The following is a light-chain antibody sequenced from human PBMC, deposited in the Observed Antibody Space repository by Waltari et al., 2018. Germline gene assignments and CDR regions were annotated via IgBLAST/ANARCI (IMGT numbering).Light chain of an antibody. CDR2: SAS. J-gene: IGKJ4*01. Sequence: DIQMTQSPSSLSASMGDTVTITCRASQSVSTYLTWYQKKPGKAPNPLIYSASALQSGVPTRFRGSGSGTDFTLTIHSLQREDFATYYGQQSFILPLTFGGGTKVEIK. V-gene: IGKV1-39*01. CDR1: QSVSTY. CDR3: QQSFILPLT.